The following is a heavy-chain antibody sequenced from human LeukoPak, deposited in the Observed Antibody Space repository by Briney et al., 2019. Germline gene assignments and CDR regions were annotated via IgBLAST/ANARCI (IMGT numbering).Heavy chain of an antibody. CDR1: GYTFTGYY. D-gene: IGHD3-3*01. V-gene: IGHV1-2*02. CDR3: ASTPPYDFWSGHSYYYYYMDV. CDR2: INPNSGGT. J-gene: IGHJ6*03. Sequence: ASVKVSCKASGYTFTGYYMHWVRQAPGQGLEWMGWINPNSGGTNYAQKFQGRVTMTRDTSISTAYMELSRLRSDDTAVYYCASTPPYDFWSGHSYYYYYMDVWGKGTTVTVSS.